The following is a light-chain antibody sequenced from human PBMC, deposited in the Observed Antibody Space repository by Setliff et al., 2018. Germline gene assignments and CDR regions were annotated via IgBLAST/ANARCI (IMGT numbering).Light chain of an antibody. Sequence: QSALAQPASVSGSPGQSVSISCIGSGRDLGGFNFVSWYQQYPGKAPKLIIYEVSNRPSGVSSRFSGSKSGNTASLTISGLQAEDEADHYCGSCTSTSPCAFGTGTKVTVL. CDR2: EVS. V-gene: IGLV2-14*01. J-gene: IGLJ1*01. CDR3: GSCTSTSPCA. CDR1: GRDLGGFNF.